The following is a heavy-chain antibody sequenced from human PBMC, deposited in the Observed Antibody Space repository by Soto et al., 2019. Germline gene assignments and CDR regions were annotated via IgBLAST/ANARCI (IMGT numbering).Heavy chain of an antibody. D-gene: IGHD3-3*01. CDR3: ASNPGRITIFGVVIKNWFDP. Sequence: ASVKLSCNASGYTFTSYDINWVRQATGQGLEWMGWMNPISGKTGYAQKFQGRVTITADESTSTAYMELSSLRSEDTAVYYCASNPGRITIFGVVIKNWFDPWGQGTLVTVSS. V-gene: IGHV1-8*01. CDR2: MNPISGKT. CDR1: GYTFTSYD. J-gene: IGHJ5*02.